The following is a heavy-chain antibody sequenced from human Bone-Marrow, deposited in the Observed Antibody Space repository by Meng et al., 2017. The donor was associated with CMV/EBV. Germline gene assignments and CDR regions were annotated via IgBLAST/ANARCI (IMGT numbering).Heavy chain of an antibody. D-gene: IGHD3-10*01. CDR3: ARIRSYFGSGFYSHDAFDI. CDR2: IRYDGSNK. Sequence: GESLKISCAASGFTFSSYGMHWVRQAPGKGLEWVAFIRYDGSNKYYADSVKGRFTISRDNSKNTLYLQMNSLRAEDTAVFFCARIRSYFGSGFYSHDAFDIWGQGTMVTVSS. J-gene: IGHJ3*02. V-gene: IGHV3-30*02. CDR1: GFTFSSYG.